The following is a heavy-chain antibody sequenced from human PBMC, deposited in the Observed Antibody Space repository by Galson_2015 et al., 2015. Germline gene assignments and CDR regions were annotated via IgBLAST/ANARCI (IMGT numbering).Heavy chain of an antibody. D-gene: IGHD2-2*01. Sequence: ALRLCCAASGFTFSSCGMHWGGQAPGKGLEWVAGIWYDGSNKYYADSVKGRFTISRDNSKNTLYLQMNSLRAEDTDVYYCARDRYCSSTSCGNYYYYGMDVWGQGTTVTVSS. V-gene: IGHV3-33*01. CDR2: IWYDGSNK. J-gene: IGHJ6*01. CDR1: GFTFSSCG. CDR3: ARDRYCSSTSCGNYYYYGMDV.